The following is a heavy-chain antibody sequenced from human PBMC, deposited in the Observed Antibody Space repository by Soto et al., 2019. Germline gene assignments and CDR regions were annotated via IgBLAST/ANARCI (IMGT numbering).Heavy chain of an antibody. CDR1: GYTFTSNG. J-gene: IGHJ6*02. D-gene: IGHD3-3*01. V-gene: IGHV1-18*01. CDR2: ISAYNGNT. Sequence: QVQLVQSGAEVKKPGASVKVSCKASGYTFTSNGISWVRQAPGQGLEWMGWISAYNGNTNYAQKLQGRVTMTTDTSTSTAYMELRSLRSDDTAVYYCARDLTIFGVERRYGMDVWGQGTTVTVSS. CDR3: ARDLTIFGVERRYGMDV.